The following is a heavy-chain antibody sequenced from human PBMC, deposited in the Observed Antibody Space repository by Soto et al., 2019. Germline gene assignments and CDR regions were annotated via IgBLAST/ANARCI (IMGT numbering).Heavy chain of an antibody. V-gene: IGHV4-4*02. CDR2: ISHTGSS. J-gene: IGHJ6*03. CDR1: GASISSRNW. CDR3: ARFSRSGVFYYLDV. Sequence: QVQLQESGPGLVKPSGTLSLTCAVSGASISSRNWWSWVRQSPGKGLEWFGEISHTGSSNVNPSLKSRVTMSVDTSEDQFSLELSSVTAADTAVYYCARFSRSGVFYYLDVWGKGTIVAVSS.